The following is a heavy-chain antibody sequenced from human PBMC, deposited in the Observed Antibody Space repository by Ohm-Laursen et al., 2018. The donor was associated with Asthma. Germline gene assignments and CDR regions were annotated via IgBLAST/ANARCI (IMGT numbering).Heavy chain of an antibody. J-gene: IGHJ4*02. CDR1: GFTVGSDY. V-gene: IGHV3-53*01. Sequence: SLRLSCTASGFTVGSDYMHWVRQAPGKGLEWVSAIYSGGTTYYADSVRGRFTISRDNSKNTLYLQMNSLRAEDTAVYYCARKFSSGWLFDFWGQGTLVTVSS. D-gene: IGHD6-19*01. CDR2: IYSGGTT. CDR3: ARKFSSGWLFDF.